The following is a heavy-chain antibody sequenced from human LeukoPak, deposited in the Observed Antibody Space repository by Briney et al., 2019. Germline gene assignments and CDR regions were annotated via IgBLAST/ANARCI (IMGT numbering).Heavy chain of an antibody. V-gene: IGHV1-8*03. D-gene: IGHD3-3*01. CDR2: MNPNSGNT. CDR1: GYTFTSYD. J-gene: IGHJ5*02. CDR3: ARGRSYDFWSGYYTDHNWFDP. Sequence: ASVKVSCKASGYTFTSYDINWVRQATGQGVEWMGWMNPNSGNTGYAQKFQGRVTITRNTSISTAYMELSSLRSEDTAVYYCARGRSYDFWSGYYTDHNWFDPWGQGTLVTVSS.